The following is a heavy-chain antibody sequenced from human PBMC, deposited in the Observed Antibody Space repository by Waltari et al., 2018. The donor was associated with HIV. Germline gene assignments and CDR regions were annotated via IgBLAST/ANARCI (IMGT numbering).Heavy chain of an antibody. CDR3: TRANGPSDY. CDR1: CFMYISYS. J-gene: IGHJ4*02. CDR2: INSRGSFI. Sequence: EVQIVQSGGGLVKPGESLRLSCHVSCFMYISYSMNWVRQSPGKGLEWVSSINSRGSFIYYSDSVKGRFTVARDNANNSLYLQMNNLRDDDTAVYFCTRANGPSDYWGQGVLVTVSS. D-gene: IGHD2-8*01. V-gene: IGHV3-21*06.